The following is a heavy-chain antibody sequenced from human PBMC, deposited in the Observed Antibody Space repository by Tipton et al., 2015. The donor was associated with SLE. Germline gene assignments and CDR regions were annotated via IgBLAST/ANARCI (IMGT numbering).Heavy chain of an antibody. J-gene: IGHJ3*02. CDR3: TTPRRDTLAGYYNFAFDI. Sequence: QLVQSGAEVKKPGASVKVSCKTSGYAFTGYYMHWVRQVPGQGLEWMGWINPDSGGTNYAQKFQGRVTMTRDTSISTAYMELTSLTSDDTTIYYCTTPRRDTLAGYYNFAFDIWGQGTLVTVSS. V-gene: IGHV1-2*02. CDR1: GYAFTGYY. CDR2: INPDSGGT. D-gene: IGHD3-9*01.